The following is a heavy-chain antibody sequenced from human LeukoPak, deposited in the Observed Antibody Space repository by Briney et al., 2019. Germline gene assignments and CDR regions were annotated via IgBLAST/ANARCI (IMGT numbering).Heavy chain of an antibody. Sequence: PPGGSLRLSCAASGFTFSSFAMSWVRRAPGQGLEWVSSISGSGGATYYADSVKGRFTISRDNSENTLYLQINSLRAEDTAVFYCAKNYGSGTYYNYFDSWGQGTLVTVSS. CDR2: ISGSGGAT. CDR1: GFTFSSFA. CDR3: AKNYGSGTYYNYFDS. J-gene: IGHJ4*02. V-gene: IGHV3-23*01. D-gene: IGHD3-10*01.